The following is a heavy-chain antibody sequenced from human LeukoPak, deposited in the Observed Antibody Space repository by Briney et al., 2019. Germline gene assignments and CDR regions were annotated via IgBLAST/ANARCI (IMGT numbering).Heavy chain of an antibody. CDR2: ISSSSYI. D-gene: IGHD2-15*01. CDR1: GFSFSSYT. Sequence: PGGSLRLSCAASGFSFSSYTMNWVRQAPGKGLEWVSSISSSSYIYYADSLKGRFTISRDNAKNSLYLQMNSLRAEDTAVYYCARDGRRRDYCDSGSCYWYFDLWGRGTLVTVSS. J-gene: IGHJ2*01. CDR3: ARDGRRRDYCDSGSCYWYFDL. V-gene: IGHV3-21*01.